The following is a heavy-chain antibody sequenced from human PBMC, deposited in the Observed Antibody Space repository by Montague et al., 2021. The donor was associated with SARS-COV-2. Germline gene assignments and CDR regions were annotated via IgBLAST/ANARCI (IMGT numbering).Heavy chain of an antibody. D-gene: IGHD5-12*01. Sequence: SETLSLTCTVSGGSISSSNYYWDWLRQPPGKGLEWLGSIYDSGSTYYNPSLKSRVTISVDTSKNHFSLKPSSVTAADTAVYYCARRGRKLLPVATTIGGFDSWGQGTMVTVSS. CDR2: IYDSGST. J-gene: IGHJ3*02. CDR1: GGSISSSNYY. V-gene: IGHV4-39*02. CDR3: ARRGRKLLPVATTIGGFDS.